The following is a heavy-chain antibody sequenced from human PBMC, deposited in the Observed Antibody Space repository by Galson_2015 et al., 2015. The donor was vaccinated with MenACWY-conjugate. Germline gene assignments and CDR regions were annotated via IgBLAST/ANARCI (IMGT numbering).Heavy chain of an antibody. J-gene: IGHJ4*02. D-gene: IGHD3-22*01. CDR3: ARDLNYYDSHYFDY. CDR1: GGTFSSYA. V-gene: IGHV1-3*01. CDR2: INAGNGNT. Sequence: SVKVSCKASGGTFSSYAISWVRQAPGQRLEWMGWINAGNGNTKYSQKFQGRVTITRDTSASTAYMELSSLRSEDTAVYYCARDLNYYDSHYFDYWGQGTLVTVSS.